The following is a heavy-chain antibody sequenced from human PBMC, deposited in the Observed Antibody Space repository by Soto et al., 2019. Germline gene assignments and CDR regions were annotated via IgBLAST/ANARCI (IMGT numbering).Heavy chain of an antibody. Sequence: EVQLVESGGGLVQPGGSLRLSCVASGFTFRNYWMSWVRQAPGKGLECVANITEVGSDDYFVDSVEGRFTVSRDNTKNSLYLQLNSLRAEDTAVYYCARASGPGTVDYWGQGTLVTVSS. D-gene: IGHD1-26*01. J-gene: IGHJ4*02. CDR1: GFTFRNYW. V-gene: IGHV3-7*05. CDR3: ARASGPGTVDY. CDR2: ITEVGSDD.